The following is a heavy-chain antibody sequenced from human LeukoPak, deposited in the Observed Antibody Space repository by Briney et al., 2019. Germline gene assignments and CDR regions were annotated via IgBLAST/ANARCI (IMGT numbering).Heavy chain of an antibody. J-gene: IGHJ4*02. Sequence: SETLSLTCTVSGGSISSYYWSWIRQPPGKGLEWIGNIYHSGGTKYNPSLKSRVTILVDTSKNQFSLKLTSMTAADTAVYYCASDNIRRGELDYWGQGTLVTVSS. V-gene: IGHV4-59*01. CDR2: IYHSGGT. CDR1: GGSISSYY. D-gene: IGHD1-26*01. CDR3: ASDNIRRGELDY.